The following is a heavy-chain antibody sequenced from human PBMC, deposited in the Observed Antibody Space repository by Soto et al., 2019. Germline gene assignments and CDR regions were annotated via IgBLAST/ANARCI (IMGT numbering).Heavy chain of an antibody. CDR1: GYTFTHYG. J-gene: IGHJ2*01. V-gene: IGHV1-18*01. CDR2: INSFSGDT. D-gene: IGHD2-15*01. CDR3: ARDLHSGGKYWYFDI. Sequence: QVQLVQSGAEVKKPGASVKVSCKASGYTFTHYGITWVRQAPGQGLEWMGWINSFSGDTNYPQKLQGRLTMTTDTSTNTVYMELRNLRSDDTAVYYCARDLHSGGKYWYFDIWGRCTLVTVSS.